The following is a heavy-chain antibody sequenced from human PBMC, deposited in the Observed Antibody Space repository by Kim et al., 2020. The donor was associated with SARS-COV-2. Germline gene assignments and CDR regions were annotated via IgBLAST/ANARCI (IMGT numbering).Heavy chain of an antibody. CDR2: IIPIFGTA. CDR3: ARSVPRDTAMVDYYYGMDV. CDR1: GGTFSSYA. D-gene: IGHD5-18*01. J-gene: IGHJ6*02. Sequence: SVKVSCKASGGTFSSYAISWVRQAPGQGLEWMGGIIPIFGTANYAQKFQGRVTITADESTSTAYMELSSLRSEDTAVYYCARSVPRDTAMVDYYYGMDVWGQGTTVTVSS. V-gene: IGHV1-69*13.